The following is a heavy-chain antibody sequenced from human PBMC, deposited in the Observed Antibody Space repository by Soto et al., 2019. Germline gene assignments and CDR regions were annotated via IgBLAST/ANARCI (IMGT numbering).Heavy chain of an antibody. CDR3: ARARCSSTSCYVGVYYGMDV. Sequence: VGSLRLSCAASGFTVSSNYMSWVRQAPGKGLEWVSVIYSGGSTYYADSVKGRFTISRDNSKNTLYLQMNSLRAEDTAVYYCARARCSSTSCYVGVYYGMDVWGQGTTVTVSS. V-gene: IGHV3-53*01. J-gene: IGHJ6*02. D-gene: IGHD2-2*01. CDR1: GFTVSSNY. CDR2: IYSGGST.